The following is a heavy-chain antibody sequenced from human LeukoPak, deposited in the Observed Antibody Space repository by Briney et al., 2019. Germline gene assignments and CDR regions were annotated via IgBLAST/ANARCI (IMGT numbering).Heavy chain of an antibody. D-gene: IGHD4/OR15-4a*01. J-gene: IGHJ3*02. CDR2: INWNGGST. Sequence: GGSLRLSCAASGFTFDDYGMSWVRQAPGKGLEWVSGINWNGGSTGYADSVKGRFTISRDNAKNSLYLQMNSLRAEDTALYYCARDDYGCKAEMFAFDIWGQGTMVTVSS. V-gene: IGHV3-20*04. CDR3: ARDDYGCKAEMFAFDI. CDR1: GFTFDDYG.